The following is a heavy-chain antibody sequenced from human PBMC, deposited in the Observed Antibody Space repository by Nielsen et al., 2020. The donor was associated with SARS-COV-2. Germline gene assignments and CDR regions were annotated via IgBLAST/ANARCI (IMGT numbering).Heavy chain of an antibody. V-gene: IGHV4-4*02. J-gene: IGHJ6*03. CDR1: GVSFSSNCW. CDR2: IHHSGST. Sequence: SETLSLTCVVSGVSFSSNCWWSWVRQSPGKGLEWIGEIHHSGSTNYAPSLKSRVSMSLDKSKRQFSLRLTSVSAADTAVYFCARGDLVVVPSPILGLGPFFYYFYLDVWGKGTTVIVSS. D-gene: IGHD2-2*01. CDR3: ARGDLVVVPSPILGLGPFFYYFYLDV.